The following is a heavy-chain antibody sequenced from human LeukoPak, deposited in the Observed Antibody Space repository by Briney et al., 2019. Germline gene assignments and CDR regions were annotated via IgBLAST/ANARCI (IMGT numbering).Heavy chain of an antibody. V-gene: IGHV3-21*01. J-gene: IGHJ6*03. Sequence: GGSLRLSCAASGFTFSSYSMNWVRQAPGKGLEWVSSISSSSSYIYYADSVKGRFTISRDNAKNSLYLQMNSLRAEDTAVYYCASALDQRNYYYMDVWGKGTTVTVSS. D-gene: IGHD2-2*01. CDR1: GFTFSSYS. CDR2: ISSSSSYI. CDR3: ASALDQRNYYYMDV.